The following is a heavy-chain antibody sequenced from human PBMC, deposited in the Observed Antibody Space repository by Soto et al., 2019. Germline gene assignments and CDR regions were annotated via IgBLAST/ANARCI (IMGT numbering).Heavy chain of an antibody. CDR3: ARVYYDFWSGYPDY. J-gene: IGHJ4*02. Sequence: PSETLSLTCTVSGGSIISSSYYWVWIRQPPGKGLEWIGSIYYSGSTYYNPSLKSRVTISVDTSKNQFSLKLSSVTAADTAVYYCARVYYDFWSGYPDYWGQGTLVTVSS. D-gene: IGHD3-3*01. CDR2: IYYSGST. V-gene: IGHV4-39*01. CDR1: GGSIISSSYY.